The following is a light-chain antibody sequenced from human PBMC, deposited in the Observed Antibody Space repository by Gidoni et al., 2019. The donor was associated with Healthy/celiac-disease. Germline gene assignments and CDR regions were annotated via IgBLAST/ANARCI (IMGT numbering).Light chain of an antibody. CDR1: QGISSY. V-gene: IGKV1-9*01. J-gene: IGKJ4*01. CDR3: QQLNSYPLT. CDR2: AAS. Sequence: DSQLTQSPSFLSASVGDRVTITCRASQGISSYLAWYQQKPGKAPQLLIYAASTLQSGVPSRFSGSGSGTEFTLTISSLQPEDFATYYCQQLNSYPLTFGGGTKVEIK.